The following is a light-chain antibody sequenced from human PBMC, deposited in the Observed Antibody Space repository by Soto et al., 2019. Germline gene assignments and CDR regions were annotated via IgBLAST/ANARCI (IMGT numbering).Light chain of an antibody. CDR2: MAS. V-gene: IGKV1-5*03. J-gene: IGKJ1*01. Sequence: DIQMSQSPSTLSASVGDRVTITCRASQSISSWLAWYQQKPGKAPQVLISMASTLESGVPSRFSGSGSGTEFTLTISSLQPDDFATYYCQHYNSYSEAFGQGTKVDIK. CDR3: QHYNSYSEA. CDR1: QSISSW.